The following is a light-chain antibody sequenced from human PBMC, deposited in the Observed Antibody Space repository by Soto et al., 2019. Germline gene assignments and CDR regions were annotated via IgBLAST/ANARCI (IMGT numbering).Light chain of an antibody. CDR1: QSVISS. CDR3: QQRSNWPWT. CDR2: DAS. V-gene: IGKV3-11*01. J-gene: IGKJ1*01. Sequence: EIVLTQSPDTLSLSPGERATLSCRASQSVISSLAWYQQKPGQPPRLLIYDASNRATGIPARFSGSGSGTDFTLTISSLEPEDFAVYYCQQRSNWPWTFGQRTKVEIK.